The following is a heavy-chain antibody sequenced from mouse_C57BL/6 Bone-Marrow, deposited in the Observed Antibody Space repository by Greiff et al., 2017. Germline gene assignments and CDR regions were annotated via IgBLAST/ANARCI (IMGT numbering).Heavy chain of an antibody. CDR3: ARRYYDYYWDFDV. CDR1: GYTFTSYW. J-gene: IGHJ1*03. CDR2: IYPGSGST. D-gene: IGHD2-4*01. V-gene: IGHV1-55*01. Sequence: QVQLQQPGAELVKPGASVKMSCKASGYTFTSYWMTWVKQRPGQGLEWIGDIYPGSGSTNYNEKFKSKATLSVDPSSSTTYMQLSSLTSEDSAVYYCARRYYDYYWDFDVWGTGTTVTVSS.